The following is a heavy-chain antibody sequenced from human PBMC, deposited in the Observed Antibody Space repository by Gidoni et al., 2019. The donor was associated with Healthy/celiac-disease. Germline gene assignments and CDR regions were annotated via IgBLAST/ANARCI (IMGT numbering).Heavy chain of an antibody. J-gene: IGHJ4*02. CDR3: ARARTVAGTRTLDY. CDR1: GFSLRTSGMC. CDR2: IDWDDDK. Sequence: QVTLRESGPALVKPTQTLTLTCPFSGFSLRTSGMCVSWIRQPPGKALEWLARIDWDDDKYYSTSLKTRLTISKDTSKNQVVLTMTNMDPVDTATYYCARARTVAGTRTLDYWGQGTLVTVSS. D-gene: IGHD6-19*01. V-gene: IGHV2-70*15.